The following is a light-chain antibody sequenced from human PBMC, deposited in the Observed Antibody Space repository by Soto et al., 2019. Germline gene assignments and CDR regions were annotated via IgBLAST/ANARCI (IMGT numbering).Light chain of an antibody. CDR1: QSITSY. J-gene: IGKJ5*01. V-gene: IGKV3-11*01. CDR3: QQRSNWPQIT. Sequence: EIVLTHSPATLSLSPGEGATLSCRARQSITSYLAWYQQKPGQAPRLLIYDVSNRATGIPARFSGSGSGTDFTLTISSLEPEDFAVYYCQQRSNWPQITFGQGTRLEIK. CDR2: DVS.